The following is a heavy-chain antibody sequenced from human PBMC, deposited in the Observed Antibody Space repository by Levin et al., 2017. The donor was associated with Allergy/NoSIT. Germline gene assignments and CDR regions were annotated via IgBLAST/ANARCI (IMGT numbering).Heavy chain of an antibody. V-gene: IGHV4-30-2*01. CDR3: AGGGYSYGLDAFDI. CDR2: IYHSGST. CDR1: GGSISSGGYS. D-gene: IGHD5-18*01. Sequence: SQTLSLTCAVSGGSISSGGYSWSWIRQPPGKGLEWIGYIYHSGSTYYNPSLKSRVTISVDRSKNQFSLKLSSVTAADTAVDYCAGGGYSYGLDAFDIWGQGTMVTVSS. J-gene: IGHJ3*02.